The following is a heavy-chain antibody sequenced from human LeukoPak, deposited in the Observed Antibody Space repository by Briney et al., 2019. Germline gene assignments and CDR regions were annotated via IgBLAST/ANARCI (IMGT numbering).Heavy chain of an antibody. CDR3: ASEIIFGSFDY. J-gene: IGHJ4*02. D-gene: IGHD3-3*01. V-gene: IGHV3-30*03. CDR1: GFTFSNAW. CDR2: ISYDGSNK. Sequence: GALRLSCAASGFTFSNAWMSWVRQAPGKGLEWVAVISYDGSNKYYADSVKGRFTISRDNSKNTLYLQMNSLRAEDTAVYYCASEIIFGSFDYWGQGTLVTVSS.